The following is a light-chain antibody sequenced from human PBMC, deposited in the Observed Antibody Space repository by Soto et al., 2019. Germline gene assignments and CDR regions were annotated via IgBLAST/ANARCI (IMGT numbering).Light chain of an antibody. V-gene: IGKV1-5*03. CDR3: QHYNSNSPT. CDR2: KAP. Sequence: DIQMTQSPSTLSASVGDRVTITCRASQSVSSWLAWYQQKPGKAPNLLIFKAPSLDNGVPSRFSGRGSGTEFTLTISSLQPDDFATYYCQHYNSNSPTFGQGTKVELK. CDR1: QSVSSW. J-gene: IGKJ1*01.